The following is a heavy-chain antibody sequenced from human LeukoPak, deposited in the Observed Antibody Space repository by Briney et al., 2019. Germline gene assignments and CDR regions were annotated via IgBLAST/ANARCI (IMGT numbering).Heavy chain of an antibody. J-gene: IGHJ1*01. Sequence: SVKVSCKASGGTFSSYAISWVRQAPGQGLEWMGRIIPILGIANYAQKFQGRVTITADKSTSTAYMELSSLRSEDTAVYYCARRSSSSRIFQHWGQGTLVTVSS. V-gene: IGHV1-69*04. CDR1: GGTFSSYA. D-gene: IGHD6-13*01. CDR2: IIPILGIA. CDR3: ARRSSSSRIFQH.